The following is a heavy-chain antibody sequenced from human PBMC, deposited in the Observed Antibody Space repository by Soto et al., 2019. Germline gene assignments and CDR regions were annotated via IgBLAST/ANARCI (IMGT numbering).Heavy chain of an antibody. CDR1: GDSVSRNSAA. V-gene: IGHV6-1*01. J-gene: IGHJ6*02. D-gene: IGHD2-15*01. Sequence: SQTRSLTCAISGDSVSRNSAAWNWIRQSPSRGLEWLGRTYYRSKWFYDYAVSVKSRVAINPDTSKNQFSLHLNSVTPEDTAVYYCARDLGYCSGGSCHSNGMDVWGHGTTVTVSS. CDR2: TYYRSKWFY. CDR3: ARDLGYCSGGSCHSNGMDV.